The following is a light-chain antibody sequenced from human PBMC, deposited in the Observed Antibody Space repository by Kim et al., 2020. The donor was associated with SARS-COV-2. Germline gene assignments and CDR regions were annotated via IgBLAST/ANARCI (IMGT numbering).Light chain of an antibody. J-gene: IGKJ1*01. V-gene: IGKV3-20*01. CDR3: QQYGSSSPWT. CDR2: GTS. CDR1: QSVSSSY. Sequence: PGERGTLSCRASQSVSSSYLAWYQQKPGQAPRLIIYGTSSRATGIPDRFSGSGSGTDFTLTISRLEPEDFAVYYCQQYGSSSPWTFGQGTKVDIK.